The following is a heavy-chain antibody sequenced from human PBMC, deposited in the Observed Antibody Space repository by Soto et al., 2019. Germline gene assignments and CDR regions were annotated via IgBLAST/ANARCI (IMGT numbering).Heavy chain of an antibody. D-gene: IGHD6-19*01. V-gene: IGHV3-73*01. CDR2: IRSKANSYAT. CDR1: GFTFSGSA. J-gene: IGHJ6*02. Sequence: GGSLRLSCAASGFTFSGSAMHWVRQASGKGLEWVGRIRSKANSYATAYAASVKGRFTISRDDSKNTAYLQMNSLKTEDTAVYYCTRHLYSSGSFYGMDVWGQGTTVTVSS. CDR3: TRHLYSSGSFYGMDV.